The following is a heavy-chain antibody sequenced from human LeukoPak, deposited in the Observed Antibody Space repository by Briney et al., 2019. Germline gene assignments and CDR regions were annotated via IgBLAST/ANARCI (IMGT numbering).Heavy chain of an antibody. D-gene: IGHD6-19*01. CDR3: ATEIAVADDFLDY. CDR2: ISSSSSYT. Sequence: GGSLRLSCAASGFTFSDYYMSWFRQAPGKGLEWVSYISSSSSYTNYADSVKGRFTISRDNAKNSLYLQMNSLRAEDTAVYYCATEIAVADDFLDYWGQGTLVTVSS. V-gene: IGHV3-11*06. CDR1: GFTFSDYY. J-gene: IGHJ4*02.